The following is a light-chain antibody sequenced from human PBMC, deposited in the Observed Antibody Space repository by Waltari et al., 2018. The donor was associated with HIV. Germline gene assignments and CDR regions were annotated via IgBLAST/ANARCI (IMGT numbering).Light chain of an antibody. V-gene: IGLV1-47*01. CDR3: AAWDDRVSGPV. J-gene: IGLJ3*02. CDR1: NSNIGSND. Sequence: QSVVTQPPSASGTPGQRVTIFCSGSNSNIGSNDLYWYQQFPATAPKLLIYKNNRRPSGVPDRFSGCKSGTSGCLGISGRRSGGEADYCCAAWDDRVSGPVFGGGTKLTVL. CDR2: KNN.